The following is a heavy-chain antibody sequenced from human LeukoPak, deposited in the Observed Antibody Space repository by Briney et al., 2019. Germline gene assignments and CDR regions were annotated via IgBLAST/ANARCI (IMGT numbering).Heavy chain of an antibody. CDR1: GLTFSSYA. CDR3: AREGTGD. CDR2: ISYDGSNK. Sequence: GGSLRLSCAASGLTFSSYAMPWVRQAPGKGLEWVAVISYDGSNKYYADSVKGRFTISRDNSKNTLYLQMNSLRAEDTAVYYCAREGTGDWGQGTLVTVSS. D-gene: IGHD1-1*01. J-gene: IGHJ4*02. V-gene: IGHV3-30-3*01.